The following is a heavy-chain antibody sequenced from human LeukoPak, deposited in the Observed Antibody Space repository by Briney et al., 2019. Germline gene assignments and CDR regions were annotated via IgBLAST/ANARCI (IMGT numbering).Heavy chain of an antibody. D-gene: IGHD2-15*01. Sequence: PSETLSLTCVVSGGSIITNDYWWGWIRQPPGKGLEWIGTIDHAGTTFYNVSLKSRVTISVDTSKNQFSLKLSSVTAADTAVYYCASLGLLTRWFDPWGQGTLVTVSS. CDR2: IDHAGTT. CDR1: GGSIITNDYW. CDR3: ASLGLLTRWFDP. J-gene: IGHJ5*02. V-gene: IGHV4-39*07.